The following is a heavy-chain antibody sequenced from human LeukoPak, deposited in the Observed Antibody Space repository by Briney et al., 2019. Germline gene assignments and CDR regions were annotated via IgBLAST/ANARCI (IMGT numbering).Heavy chain of an antibody. V-gene: IGHV4-61*02. Sequence: PSQTLSLTCTVSGGSINSGSYYWSWIRQPAGKGLEWIGRIHSSGTTNYKSSLKSRVTILVDTPRNQFSLKLTSVTAADTAVYYCARRDDSSGYHKIFDYWGPGTLVTVSS. J-gene: IGHJ4*02. CDR3: ARRDDSSGYHKIFDY. D-gene: IGHD3-22*01. CDR2: IHSSGTT. CDR1: GGSINSGSYY.